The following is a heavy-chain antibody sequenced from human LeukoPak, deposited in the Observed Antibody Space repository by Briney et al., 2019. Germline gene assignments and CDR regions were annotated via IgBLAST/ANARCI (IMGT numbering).Heavy chain of an antibody. Sequence: SETLSLTCTVSGGSISSYYWSWIRQPPGKGLEWIGFVHYSGSTHYNPSLKSRVTISVDTSKNQVSLKLTSVTAADTAVYYCARTEESGYNYGYFGYYYYMDVWGKGTTVTVSS. D-gene: IGHD5-18*01. CDR1: GGSISSYY. V-gene: IGHV4-59*01. J-gene: IGHJ6*03. CDR2: VHYSGST. CDR3: ARTEESGYNYGYFGYYYYMDV.